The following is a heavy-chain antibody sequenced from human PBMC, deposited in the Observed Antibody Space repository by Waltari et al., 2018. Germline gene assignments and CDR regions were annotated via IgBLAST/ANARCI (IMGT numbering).Heavy chain of an antibody. J-gene: IGHJ5*02. CDR3: AREGLGQQLPHNWFDP. D-gene: IGHD6-13*01. CDR1: GYTFTGYY. Sequence: QVQLVQSGAEVKKPGASVKVSCKASGYTFTGYYMHWVRQAPGQGLEWMGRINPNSGGTNYAQKFQGRVTMTRDTSISTAYMELSRLRSDDTAVYYCAREGLGQQLPHNWFDPWGQGTLVTVSS. V-gene: IGHV1-2*06. CDR2: INPNSGGT.